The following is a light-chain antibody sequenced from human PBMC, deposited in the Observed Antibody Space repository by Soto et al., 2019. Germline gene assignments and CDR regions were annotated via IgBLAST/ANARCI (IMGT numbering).Light chain of an antibody. J-gene: IGKJ2*01. V-gene: IGKV3-20*01. CDR1: QSVYNRY. CDR3: QQYSGSLPYT. Sequence: EIVLTQSPDTLSLSPGETATLSCRASQSVYNRYLAWYQQKPGQAPRLLIYGASFRDPGTPDRFSGSGSGSDVTLTISRLEPEDFGVYYCQQYSGSLPYTFGHGTKLEIK. CDR2: GAS.